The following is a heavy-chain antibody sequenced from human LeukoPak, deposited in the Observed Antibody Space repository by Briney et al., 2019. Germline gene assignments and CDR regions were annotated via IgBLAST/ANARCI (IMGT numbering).Heavy chain of an antibody. J-gene: IGHJ3*02. D-gene: IGHD2-2*01. CDR2: INPNSGGT. Sequence: ASVKVSCKASGYTFTGYYMHWVRQAPGQGLEWMGWINPNSGGTNYAQKFQGRFTMTRDKSISTAYMELSRLRSDDTAVYYCARVVVPAAPSCDAFDIWGQGTMVAVSS. V-gene: IGHV1-2*02. CDR3: ARVVVPAAPSCDAFDI. CDR1: GYTFTGYY.